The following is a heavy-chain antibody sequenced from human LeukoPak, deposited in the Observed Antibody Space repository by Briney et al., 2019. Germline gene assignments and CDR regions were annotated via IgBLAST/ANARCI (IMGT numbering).Heavy chain of an antibody. CDR3: ARDNKGLVRGHDY. J-gene: IGHJ4*02. D-gene: IGHD6-19*01. CDR2: ISSSSSYI. Sequence: GGSLRLSCAASGFTFSSYSMNWVRQAPGKGLEWVSSISSSSSYIYYADSVKGRFTISRDSAKNSLYLQMNSLRAEDTALYHCARDNKGLVRGHDYWGQGTPVTVSS. CDR1: GFTFSSYS. V-gene: IGHV3-21*04.